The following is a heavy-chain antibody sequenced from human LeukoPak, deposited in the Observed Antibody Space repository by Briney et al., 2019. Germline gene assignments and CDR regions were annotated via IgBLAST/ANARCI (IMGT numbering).Heavy chain of an antibody. Sequence: TGGSLRLSCTGSGFTFSRYAMVWVRQAPGKGLEWVSAMRGDGGDIRYAGSVKGRFTISRDNSKNTLYLQMNSLRAEDTAVYYCAKDPNGDYIGAFDFWGQGTMVTVSS. CDR2: MRGDGGDI. V-gene: IGHV3-23*01. CDR3: AKDPNGDYIGAFDF. J-gene: IGHJ3*01. CDR1: GFTFSRYA. D-gene: IGHD4-17*01.